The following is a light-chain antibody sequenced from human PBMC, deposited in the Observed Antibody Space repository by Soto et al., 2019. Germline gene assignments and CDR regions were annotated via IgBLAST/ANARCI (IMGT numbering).Light chain of an antibody. Sequence: EIVLTQSPGTLSLSPGERATLSFRASQSVSSSYLAWYQQKPGQAPRLLIYGASSRATGIPDRFSGSGSGTDFNLTISRLEPEDFAVYYCQQYGSSPWTFGQGTKVDIK. V-gene: IGKV3-20*01. CDR1: QSVSSSY. CDR2: GAS. CDR3: QQYGSSPWT. J-gene: IGKJ1*01.